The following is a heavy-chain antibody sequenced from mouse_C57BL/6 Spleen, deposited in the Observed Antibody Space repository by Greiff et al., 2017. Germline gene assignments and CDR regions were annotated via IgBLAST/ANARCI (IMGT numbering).Heavy chain of an antibody. V-gene: IGHV1-64*01. CDR3: ARLDYGNRYYAMDY. J-gene: IGHJ4*01. D-gene: IGHD2-1*01. CDR2: IHPNSGST. Sequence: PGQGLEWIGMIHPNSGSTNYNEKFKSKATLTVDKSSSTAYMQLSSLTSEDSAVYYCARLDYGNRYYAMDYWGQRTSVTVPS.